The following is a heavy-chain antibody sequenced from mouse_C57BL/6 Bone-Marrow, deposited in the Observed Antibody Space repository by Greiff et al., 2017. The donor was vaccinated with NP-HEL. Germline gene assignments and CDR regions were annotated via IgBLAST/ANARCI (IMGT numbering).Heavy chain of an antibody. V-gene: IGHV1-64*01. Sequence: VKLKQPGAELVKPGASVKLSCKASGYTFTSYWMHWVKQRPGQGLEWIGMIHPNSGSTNYNEKFKSKATLTVDKSSSTAYMQLSSLTSEDSAVYYCARLTTKAMDYWGQGTSVTVSS. CDR3: ARLTTKAMDY. CDR2: IHPNSGST. CDR1: GYTFTSYW. D-gene: IGHD1-1*01. J-gene: IGHJ4*01.